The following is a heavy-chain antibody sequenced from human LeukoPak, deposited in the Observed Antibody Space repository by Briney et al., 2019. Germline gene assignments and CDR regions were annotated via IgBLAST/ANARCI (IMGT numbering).Heavy chain of an antibody. CDR2: ISYDGSNK. D-gene: IGHD1-1*01. CDR3: ARDPRTVRI. J-gene: IGHJ4*02. V-gene: IGHV3-30*04. CDR1: GFTFSSYA. Sequence: HPGRSLRLSCAASGFTFSSYAMHWVRQAPGKGLEWVAVISYDGSNKYYADSVKGRFTISRDNSKNTLYLQMNSLRVEDTAVYYCARDPRTVRIWGQGTLVTVSS.